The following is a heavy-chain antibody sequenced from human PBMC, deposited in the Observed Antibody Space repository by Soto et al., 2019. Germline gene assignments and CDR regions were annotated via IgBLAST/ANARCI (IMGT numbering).Heavy chain of an antibody. CDR2: IYHSGST. Sequence: SETLSLTCTVSGYSISSGYYWGWIRQPPGKGLEWIGSIYHSGSTYYNPSLKSRVTISVDTSKNQFSLKLSSVTAADTAVYYCSSYRGDTAMVTWDYWGQGTLVTVSS. J-gene: IGHJ4*02. CDR3: SSYRGDTAMVTWDY. D-gene: IGHD5-18*01. CDR1: GYSISSGYY. V-gene: IGHV4-38-2*02.